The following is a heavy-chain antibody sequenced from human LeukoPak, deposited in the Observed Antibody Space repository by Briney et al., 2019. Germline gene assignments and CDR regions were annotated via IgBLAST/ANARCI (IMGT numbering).Heavy chain of an antibody. J-gene: IGHJ4*02. CDR2: IYSGGST. CDR1: GFTFSSYS. D-gene: IGHD2-2*01. Sequence: GGSLRLSCAASGFTFSSYSMTWVRQAPGKGLEWVSVIYSGGSTYYADSVKGRFTISRDNSKNTLYLQMNSLRAEDTAVYYCARMGRRRRVMPYFDYWGQGTLVTVSS. CDR3: ARMGRRRRVMPYFDY. V-gene: IGHV3-66*01.